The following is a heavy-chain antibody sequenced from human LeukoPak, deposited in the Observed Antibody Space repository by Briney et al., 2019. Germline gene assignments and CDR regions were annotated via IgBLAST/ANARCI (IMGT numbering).Heavy chain of an antibody. CDR1: GFTFSSYS. D-gene: IGHD4/OR15-4a*01. CDR3: ARERGDSMALYYYYMDV. V-gene: IGHV3-21*01. CDR2: ISSSSSYI. J-gene: IGHJ6*03. Sequence: GGSLRLSCAASGFTFSSYSMNWVRQAPGKGLEWVSSISSSSSYIYYADSVKGRFTISRDNAKNSLYLQMNSLRAEDPAVHYCARERGDSMALYYYYMDVWGKGTTVTVSS.